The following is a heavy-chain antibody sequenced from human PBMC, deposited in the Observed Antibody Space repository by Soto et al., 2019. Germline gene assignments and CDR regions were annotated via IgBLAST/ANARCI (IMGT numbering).Heavy chain of an antibody. CDR3: AKDRQLGSSLYYFDY. CDR2: ISYHGSNA. J-gene: IGHJ4*02. D-gene: IGHD5-18*01. Sequence: PGGTLRLSCAASGFTFSSYGMHWVRQAPGKGLEWVAVISYHGSNADYADSVKGRFTISRDNSKNTLYLQMNSLRGEDAAVYYCAKDRQLGSSLYYFDYWGQGTLVTVSS. V-gene: IGHV3-30*18. CDR1: GFTFSSYG.